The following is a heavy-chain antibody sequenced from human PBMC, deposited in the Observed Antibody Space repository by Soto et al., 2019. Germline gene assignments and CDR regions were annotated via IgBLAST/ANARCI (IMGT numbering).Heavy chain of an antibody. J-gene: IGHJ3*02. V-gene: IGHV3-48*02. D-gene: IGHD4-17*01. CDR2: ISSSSSTI. CDR1: GFTFSSYS. CDR3: ARVSYYGDLNDAFDI. Sequence: GGSLRLSCAASGFTFSSYSMNWVRQAPGKGLEWVSYISSSSSTIYYADSVKGRFTISRDNAKNSLYLQMNSLRDEDTAVYYCARVSYYGDLNDAFDIWGQGTMVTVSS.